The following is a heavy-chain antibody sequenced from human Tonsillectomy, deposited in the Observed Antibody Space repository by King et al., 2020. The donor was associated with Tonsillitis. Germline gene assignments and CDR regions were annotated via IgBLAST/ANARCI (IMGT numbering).Heavy chain of an antibody. D-gene: IGHD6-13*01. V-gene: IGHV4-39*01. Sequence: LQLQESGPGLVKPSETLSLTCTVSGGSISSSSYYWGWIRQPPGKGLEWIGSIYYSGSTYYNPSLKSRVTISVDTSKNQFSLKLSSVTAADTAVYYCAGPARYSSSWYEDYWGQGTLVTVSS. CDR2: IYYSGST. J-gene: IGHJ4*02. CDR3: AGPARYSSSWYEDY. CDR1: GGSISSSSYY.